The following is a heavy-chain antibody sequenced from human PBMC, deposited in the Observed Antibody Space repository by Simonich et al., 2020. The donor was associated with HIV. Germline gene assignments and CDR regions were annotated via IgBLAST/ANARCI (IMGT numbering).Heavy chain of an antibody. D-gene: IGHD1-7*01. CDR1: GFTFSSYW. Sequence: VQLVESGGGLVQPGGSLRLSCAASGFTFSSYWMSWVRQAQGKGVAVVSVIWNDGSDNYYADSVKGRFTISRDNSKNMLYLQMNSLRAEDTAVYYGARENSDGRWTNPVALDYWGQGTLVSVSS. CDR2: IWNDGSDN. CDR3: ARENSDGRWTNPVALDY. V-gene: IGHV3-33*08. J-gene: IGHJ4*02.